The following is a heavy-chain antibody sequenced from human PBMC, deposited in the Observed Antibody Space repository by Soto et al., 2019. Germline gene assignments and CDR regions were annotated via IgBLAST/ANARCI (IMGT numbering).Heavy chain of an antibody. CDR1: GGSFDDFY. Sequence: LSLTCAFYGGSFDDFYWSWVRQSPGKGLEWVGEISHDGGTNYSPSLASRVSISVDTSKNQFSLHLRSVTAADTGLYYCARGQLVWYGDLTPYHRDMDVWGQGTTVTVSS. CDR3: ARGQLVWYGDLTPYHRDMDV. D-gene: IGHD3-10*01. V-gene: IGHV4-34*01. CDR2: ISHDGGT. J-gene: IGHJ6*02.